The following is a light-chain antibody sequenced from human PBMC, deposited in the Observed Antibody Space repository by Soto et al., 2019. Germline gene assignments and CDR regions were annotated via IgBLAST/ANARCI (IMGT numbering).Light chain of an antibody. V-gene: IGKV3-11*01. J-gene: IGKJ5*01. CDR1: QSVSNY. CDR2: DAS. Sequence: FVLKQSRGTLSLPPGERATLSCLASQSVSNYLAWYQQKPGQAPRLLIYDASNRATGIPARFSGSGSGTDFTLTISSLEPEDFAVYFCQQRSHWPPITFGQGTRLEI. CDR3: QQRSHWPPIT.